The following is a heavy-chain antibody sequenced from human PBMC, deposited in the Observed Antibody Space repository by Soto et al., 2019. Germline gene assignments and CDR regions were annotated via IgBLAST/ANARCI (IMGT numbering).Heavy chain of an antibody. Sequence: QVQLQESGPGLVKPSQTLSLTCSVSGGSVSSGHYYWSWIRQPPGKGLEWVGYIYYIGSTYYNPSLMSRVTISLDTSKKQFSLKLSSATAADTAVYFCARASGDSSGYSFDYWGQGTLVTVSS. CDR3: ARASGDSSGYSFDY. CDR2: IYYIGST. V-gene: IGHV4-30-4*08. CDR1: GGSVSSGHYY. D-gene: IGHD3-22*01. J-gene: IGHJ4*02.